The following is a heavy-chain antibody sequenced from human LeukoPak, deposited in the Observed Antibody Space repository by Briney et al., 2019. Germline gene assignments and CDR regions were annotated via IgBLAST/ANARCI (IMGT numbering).Heavy chain of an antibody. CDR3: ARAPYSSDAFDI. J-gene: IGHJ3*02. D-gene: IGHD6-13*01. V-gene: IGHV1-18*01. CDR1: GYTFTSYG. CDR2: ISAYNGNT. Sequence: ASVKVSCEASGYTFTSYGISWVRQAPGQGLEWMGWISAYNGNTNYAQKLQGKVTMTTDTSTSTAYMELRSLRSDDTAVYYCARAPYSSDAFDIWGQGTMVTVSS.